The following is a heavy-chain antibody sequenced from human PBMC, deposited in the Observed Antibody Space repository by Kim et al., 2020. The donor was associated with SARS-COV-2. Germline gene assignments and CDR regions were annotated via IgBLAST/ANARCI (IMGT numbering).Heavy chain of an antibody. CDR2: IRSSGSTI. V-gene: IGHV3-48*03. Sequence: GGSLRLSCAASGFTFSSYEMNWVRQAPGKGLEWVSYIRSSGSTIYYADSVKGRFTISRDNAKNSLYLQMNSLRAEDTAVYYCARDWGETTGYAFDIWGQGTMVTVSS. CDR3: ARDWGETTGYAFDI. J-gene: IGHJ3*02. D-gene: IGHD3-16*01. CDR1: GFTFSSYE.